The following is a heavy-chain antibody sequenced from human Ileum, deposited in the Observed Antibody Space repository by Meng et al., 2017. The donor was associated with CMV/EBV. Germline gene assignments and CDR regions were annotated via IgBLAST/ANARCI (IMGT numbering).Heavy chain of an antibody. CDR2: ISADNGKT. V-gene: IGHV1-18*01. CDR3: ARGGRIFGVVIPPYYYGMDV. CDR1: GYSFTTYA. D-gene: IGHD3-3*01. J-gene: IGHJ6*02. Sequence: ASVKVSCKASGYSFTTYAITWVRQAPGQGLEWMGWISADNGKTNYAQNLQGRLTMTTDTSTSTAYMELRSLRSDDTAVYYCARGGRIFGVVIPPYYYGMDVWGQGTTVTVSS.